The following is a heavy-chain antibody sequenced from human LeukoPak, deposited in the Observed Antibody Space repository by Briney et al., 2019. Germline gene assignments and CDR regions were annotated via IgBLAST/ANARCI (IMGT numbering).Heavy chain of an antibody. CDR1: GSSVRSFY. D-gene: IGHD5-18*01. CDR2: FYSSGIT. J-gene: IGHJ4*02. V-gene: IGHV4-4*07. CDR3: AREGGYSYGYDY. Sequence: SETLSLTCTVSGSSVRSFYWNWIRQPAGKGPEWIGRFYSSGITKHNPSLKSRVTMSVDTSKNQFSLKLSSVTAADTAVYYCAREGGYSYGYDYWGQGTLVTVSS.